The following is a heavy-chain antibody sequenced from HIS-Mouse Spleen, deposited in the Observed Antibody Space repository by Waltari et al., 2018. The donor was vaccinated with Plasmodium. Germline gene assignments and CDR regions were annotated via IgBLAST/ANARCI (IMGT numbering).Heavy chain of an antibody. CDR2: INHRGST. Sequence: QVQLQQWGAGLLKPSETLSLTCAVYGGSFSGYYWSWIRQPPGKGLEWIGEINHRGSTNSNPSLKSRVTISVDTSKNQFSLKLSSVTAADTAVYYCARLVVVASKDSYWGQGTLVTVSS. D-gene: IGHD2-15*01. CDR3: ARLVVVASKDSY. J-gene: IGHJ4*02. CDR1: GGSFSGYY. V-gene: IGHV4-34*01.